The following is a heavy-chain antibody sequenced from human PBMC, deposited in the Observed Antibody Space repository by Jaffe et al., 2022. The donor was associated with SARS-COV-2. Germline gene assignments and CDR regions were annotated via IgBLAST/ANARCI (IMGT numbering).Heavy chain of an antibody. CDR2: ISSSSSYI. CDR1: GFTFSSYS. Sequence: EVQLVESGGGLVKPGGSLRLSCAASGFTFSSYSMNWVRQAPGKGLEWVSSISSSSSYIYYADSVKGRFTISRDNAKNSLYLQMNSLRAEDTAVYYCARGRRGLEWSLVGYGMDVWGQGTTVTVSS. CDR3: ARGRRGLEWSLVGYGMDV. V-gene: IGHV3-21*01. J-gene: IGHJ6*02. D-gene: IGHD3-3*01.